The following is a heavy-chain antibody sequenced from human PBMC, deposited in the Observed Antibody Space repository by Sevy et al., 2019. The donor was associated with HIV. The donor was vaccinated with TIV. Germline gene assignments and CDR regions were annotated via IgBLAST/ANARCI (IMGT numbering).Heavy chain of an antibody. Sequence: SETLSLTCAVSGVSVTSDTYYWSWIRQPPGKGLEWIGYVYHTGSTNYSPSFKSRVTRSIDTSKNQFSLRLFSVAAAETAMYYCAREPYFFDKSGYFWDYWGQGILVTVSS. CDR3: AREPYFFDKSGYFWDY. D-gene: IGHD3-22*01. V-gene: IGHV4-61*01. CDR2: VYHTGST. J-gene: IGHJ4*02. CDR1: GVSVTSDTYY.